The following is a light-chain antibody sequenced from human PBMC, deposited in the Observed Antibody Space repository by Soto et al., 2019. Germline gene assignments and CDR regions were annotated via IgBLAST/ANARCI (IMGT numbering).Light chain of an antibody. Sequence: EIVLTQSPGTLSLSPGERATLSCRASQSVSSSYLAWYQQKPGQAPRLLIYGASSRATGIPDRFSGSGSVTDFTLTISRLESEDFAVYYCQQYGSSPGTFGQGTKLEIK. V-gene: IGKV3-20*01. CDR2: GAS. J-gene: IGKJ2*01. CDR3: QQYGSSPGT. CDR1: QSVSSSY.